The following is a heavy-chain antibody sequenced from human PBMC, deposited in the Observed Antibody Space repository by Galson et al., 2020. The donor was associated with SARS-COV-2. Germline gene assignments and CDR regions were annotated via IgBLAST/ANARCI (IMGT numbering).Heavy chain of an antibody. V-gene: IGHV3-7*01. CDR2: IRQDGSET. CDR3: ARDQDGYNDF. Sequence: PGGSLRLSCAASGFTFRENWMSWVRQAPGKGLEWVANIRQDGSETYYVDSVKGRFTVSSDSSKNSLYLQMTSLRAEDTAVYYCARDQDGYNDFWGQGTLVTVSS. J-gene: IGHJ4*02. CDR1: GFTFRENW. D-gene: IGHD5-12*01.